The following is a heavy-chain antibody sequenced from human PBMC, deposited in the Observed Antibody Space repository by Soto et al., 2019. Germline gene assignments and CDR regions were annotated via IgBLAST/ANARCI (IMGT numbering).Heavy chain of an antibody. CDR3: ARDAFDI. CDR1: GLTFSRYW. Sequence: PGGSLRLSCADSGLTFSRYWVSWVRQAPGKGLEWVASIKQDGSERYYVDSVKGRFTISRDNAKKSLYLQMNSLRAEDTAVYYCARDAFDIWGQGTMVTVSS. CDR2: IKQDGSER. J-gene: IGHJ3*02. V-gene: IGHV3-7*01.